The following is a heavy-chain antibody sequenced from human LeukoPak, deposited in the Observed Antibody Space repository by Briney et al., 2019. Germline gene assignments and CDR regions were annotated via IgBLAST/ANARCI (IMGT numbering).Heavy chain of an antibody. CDR3: ASDQFGEFLFDY. J-gene: IGHJ4*02. Sequence: GGSLRLSCAASGFTFSSYWMSWVRQAPGKGLEWVANIKQDGSEKYYVDSVEGRFTISRDNAKNSLYLQMNSLRAEDTAVYYCASDQFGEFLFDYWGQGTLVAVSS. CDR1: GFTFSSYW. V-gene: IGHV3-7*01. CDR2: IKQDGSEK. D-gene: IGHD3-10*01.